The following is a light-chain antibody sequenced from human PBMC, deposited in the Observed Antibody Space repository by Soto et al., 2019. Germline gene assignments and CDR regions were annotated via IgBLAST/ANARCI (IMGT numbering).Light chain of an antibody. CDR1: SSNIGSNT. V-gene: IGLV1-44*01. CDR2: TNN. J-gene: IGLJ2*01. Sequence: QAVVTQPPSASGSPGQSVTISCSGSSSNIGSNTVNWYQQLPGTAPKLLIYTNNRRPSGVPDRFSGSKSGTSASLAISGLQSEDEADYYCAAWDDSLNGPVVFGGGTKLTVL. CDR3: AAWDDSLNGPVV.